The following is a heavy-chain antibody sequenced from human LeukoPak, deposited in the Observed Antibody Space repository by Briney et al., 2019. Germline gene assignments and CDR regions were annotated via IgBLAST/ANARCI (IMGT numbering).Heavy chain of an antibody. J-gene: IGHJ6*03. D-gene: IGHD6-19*01. CDR2: IYSGGST. V-gene: IGHV3-53*01. CDR1: GFKVSSRY. CDR3: ARDNGAGYYYYLDV. Sequence: GGSLRLSCAASGFKVSSRYMSWVRQAPGRGLEWVSVIYSGGSTYYADSVKGRFIISRDNLKNTVFLQVNSLRVEDTAVHYCARDNGAGYYYYLDVWGKGTTVTVSS.